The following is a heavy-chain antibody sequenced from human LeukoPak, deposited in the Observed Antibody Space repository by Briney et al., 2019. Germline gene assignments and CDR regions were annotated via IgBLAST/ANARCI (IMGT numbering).Heavy chain of an antibody. Sequence: GESLKISCKGSGYSFTSYWIGWVRQMPGKGLEWMGIIYPGDSDTRYSPSFQGQVTISADRSISTAYLQWSSLKASDTAMYYCARRRDLYSGSYYPFDYWGQGTLVTVSS. J-gene: IGHJ4*02. V-gene: IGHV5-51*01. CDR1: GYSFTSYW. CDR3: ARRRDLYSGSYYPFDY. CDR2: IYPGDSDT. D-gene: IGHD1-26*01.